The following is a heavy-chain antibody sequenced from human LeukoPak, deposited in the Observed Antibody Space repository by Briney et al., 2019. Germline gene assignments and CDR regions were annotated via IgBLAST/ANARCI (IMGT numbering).Heavy chain of an antibody. CDR2: INPNSGGT. CDR3: ARECRGSLIAYCGGYYFDY. CDR1: GYTFTGYY. Sequence: GASVKVSCKASGYTFTGYYMHWVRQAPGQGLEWMGWINPNSGGTNYAQTFQGRVTMTRATSISTAYMELSRLRSDDAAVYYCARECRGSLIAYCGGYYFDYWGQGTLVTVSS. D-gene: IGHD2-21*01. J-gene: IGHJ4*02. V-gene: IGHV1-2*02.